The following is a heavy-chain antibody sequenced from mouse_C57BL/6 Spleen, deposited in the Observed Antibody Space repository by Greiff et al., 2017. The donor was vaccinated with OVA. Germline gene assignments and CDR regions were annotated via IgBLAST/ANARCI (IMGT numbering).Heavy chain of an antibody. Sequence: QVQLQQSGAELVRPGASVTLSCKASGYTFTDYEMHWVKQTPVHGLEWIGAIDPETGGTAYNQKFKGKAILTADKSSSTAYMELRSLTSEDAAVYYGTKNWEDWGQGTTLTVAS. CDR3: TKNWED. J-gene: IGHJ2*01. CDR2: IDPETGGT. V-gene: IGHV1-15*01. CDR1: GYTFTDYE. D-gene: IGHD4-1*01.